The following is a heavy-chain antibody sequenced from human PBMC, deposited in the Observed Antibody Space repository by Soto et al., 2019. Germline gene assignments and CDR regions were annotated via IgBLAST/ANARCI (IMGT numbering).Heavy chain of an antibody. CDR2: ISAYNGNT. V-gene: IGHV1-18*01. CDR3: ARQEGHIEPMIGEFYF. Sequence: QVQLVQSGPEVKKPGASVMLSCKASGYTFTTYGVIWVRQAPGLGLEWMGWISAYNGNTNYAQKFHGRVTMTTDASANTAYLKLRSLRSDDTAVYYCARQEGHIEPMIGEFYFWGQGTLVTVSS. CDR1: GYTFTTYG. J-gene: IGHJ4*02. D-gene: IGHD3-10*02.